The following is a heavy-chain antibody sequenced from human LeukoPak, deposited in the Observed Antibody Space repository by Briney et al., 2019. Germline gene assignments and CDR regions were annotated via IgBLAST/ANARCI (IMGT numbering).Heavy chain of an antibody. CDR1: GFNFNIYA. J-gene: IGHJ3*02. CDR3: TKPFYAGYGDALHI. CDR2: LSGSGEST. Sequence: PGGSLRLSCAASGFNFNIYAMNWVRQAPGKGLEWVSALSGSGESTFYADSVKGRFAISRDNSNNTLYLQMNSLRAEDTAIYYCTKPFYAGYGDALHIWGQGTMVTVSS. D-gene: IGHD2/OR15-2a*01. V-gene: IGHV3-23*01.